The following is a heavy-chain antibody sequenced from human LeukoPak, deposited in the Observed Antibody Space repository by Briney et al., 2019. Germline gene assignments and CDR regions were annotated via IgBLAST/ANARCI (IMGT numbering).Heavy chain of an antibody. D-gene: IGHD2-2*02. CDR2: INQDGTEK. CDR1: GFPFSTYW. CDR3: ARDRGYCSSTSCHRFRFDP. J-gene: IGHJ5*02. V-gene: IGHV3-7*01. Sequence: GESLRLSCAASGFPFSTYWMSWVRQAPGKGLEWVANINQDGTEKYYVDSVKGRFTISRDYAKNSLYLQMNSLRVEDTAVYYCARDRGYCSSTSCHRFRFDPWGQGTLVTVSS.